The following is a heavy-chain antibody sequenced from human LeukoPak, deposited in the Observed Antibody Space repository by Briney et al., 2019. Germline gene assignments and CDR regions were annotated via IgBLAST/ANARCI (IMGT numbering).Heavy chain of an antibody. CDR2: INHSGST. Sequence: SETPSLTCAVYGGYFSGYYWSWIRQPPGKGLEWIGEINHSGSTNYNPSLKSRVTISVDTSKNQFSLKLSSVTAADTAVYYCARRQADIVVVPAARFFWFDPWGQGTLVTVSS. CDR1: GGYFSGYY. CDR3: ARRQADIVVVPAARFFWFDP. J-gene: IGHJ5*02. V-gene: IGHV4-34*01. D-gene: IGHD2-2*01.